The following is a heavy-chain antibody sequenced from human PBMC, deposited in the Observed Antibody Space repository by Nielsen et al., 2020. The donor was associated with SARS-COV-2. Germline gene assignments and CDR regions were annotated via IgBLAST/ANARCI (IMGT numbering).Heavy chain of an antibody. CDR1: GGSISSYY. CDR2: IYYSGST. V-gene: IGHV4-59*08. J-gene: IGHJ4*02. Sequence: SETLSLTCTVSGGSISSYYWSWIRQPPGKGLEWIGYIYYSGSTNYNPSLKSRVTISVDTSKNQFSLKLSSATAADTAVYYCARLSDYFDYWGQGTLVTVSS. CDR3: ARLSDYFDY.